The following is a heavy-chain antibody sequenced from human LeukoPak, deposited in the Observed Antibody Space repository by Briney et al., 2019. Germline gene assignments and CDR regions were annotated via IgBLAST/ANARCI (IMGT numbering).Heavy chain of an antibody. Sequence: GGSLRLSCAASGFTFSYYWMHWVRQSPGKGLVWVSRFNSEGTTSFADSVKGRFTVSRDNAKNTLYLQMNSLRPEDTAVYYCVRSYRDLTGYYNHFDYWGQGNLVTVSS. J-gene: IGHJ4*02. V-gene: IGHV3-74*01. D-gene: IGHD3-9*01. CDR2: FNSEGTT. CDR3: VRSYRDLTGYYNHFDY. CDR1: GFTFSYYW.